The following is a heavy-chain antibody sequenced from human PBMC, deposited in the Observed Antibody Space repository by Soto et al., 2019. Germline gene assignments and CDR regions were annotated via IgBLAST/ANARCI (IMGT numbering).Heavy chain of an antibody. CDR3: ARHQGYYDSSGYYHVEDYYYYYGMDV. Sequence: TGASLKISCKGSGYSFTSYWIGWVRQMPGKGLEWMGIIYPGDSDTRYSPSFQGQVTISADKSISTAYLQWSSLKASDTAMYYCARHQGYYDSSGYYHVEDYYYYYGMDVWGQGTTVTVSS. CDR2: IYPGDSDT. CDR1: GYSFTSYW. J-gene: IGHJ6*02. V-gene: IGHV5-51*01. D-gene: IGHD3-22*01.